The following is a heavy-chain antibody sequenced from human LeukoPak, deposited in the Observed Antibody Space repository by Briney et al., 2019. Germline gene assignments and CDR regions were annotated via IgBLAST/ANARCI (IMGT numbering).Heavy chain of an antibody. CDR3: VRGGLYHYSGTSGDY. CDR2: IKQDGREI. CDR1: GFTLSSYW. Sequence: GGSLRLSCAASGFTLSSYWMSWVRQAPGKGLEWVANIKQDGREIYYVDSVKGRFVISRDNAKNSMYLQMNSLRAEDTAVYYCVRGGLYHYSGTSGDYWGQGTLVTVSS. J-gene: IGHJ4*02. D-gene: IGHD1-26*01. V-gene: IGHV3-7*01.